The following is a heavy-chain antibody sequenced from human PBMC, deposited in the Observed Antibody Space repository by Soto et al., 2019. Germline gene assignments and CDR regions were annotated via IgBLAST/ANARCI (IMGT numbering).Heavy chain of an antibody. CDR3: AKDAARTNGWYYFDY. Sequence: PWGSLRLSCAAAGFSFRTYAIGWVRQAPGKGLEWGSVMSNSCDVTYYADSVKGRFTISRDNSENTLYLQMSSLRAEDAAISYCAKDAARTNGWYYFDYWGQGALVTASS. J-gene: IGHJ4*02. D-gene: IGHD6-19*01. V-gene: IGHV3-23*01. CDR2: MSNSCDVT. CDR1: GFSFRTYA.